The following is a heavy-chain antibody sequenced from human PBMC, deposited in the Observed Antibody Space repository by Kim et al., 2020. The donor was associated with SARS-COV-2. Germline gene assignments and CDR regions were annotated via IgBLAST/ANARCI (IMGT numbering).Heavy chain of an antibody. D-gene: IGHD3-22*01. V-gene: IGHV3-23*01. J-gene: IGHJ4*02. Sequence: GRLVSSRDNTKNTLYLQMNSLRAEDTAVYYCAKRSWYYDRSGYYSRWFDYWGQGTLVTVSS. CDR3: AKRSWYYDRSGYYSRWFDY.